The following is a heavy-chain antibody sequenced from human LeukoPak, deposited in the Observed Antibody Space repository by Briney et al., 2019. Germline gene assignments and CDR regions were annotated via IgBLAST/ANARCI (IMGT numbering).Heavy chain of an antibody. CDR2: IYYSGST. D-gene: IGHD6-13*01. CDR3: AREAAGTGYFDY. V-gene: IGHV4-59*01. J-gene: IGHJ4*02. CDR1: GGSISSYY. Sequence: SETLSLTGTVSGGSISSYYWSWIRQPPGKGLEWIGYIYYSGSTNYNPSLKSRVTISVDTSKNQFSLKLSSVTAADTAVYYCAREAAGTGYFDYWGQGTLVTVSS.